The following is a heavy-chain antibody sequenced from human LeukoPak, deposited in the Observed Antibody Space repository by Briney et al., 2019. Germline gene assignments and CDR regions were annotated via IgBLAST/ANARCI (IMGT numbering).Heavy chain of an antibody. CDR1: GYTFASYY. J-gene: IGHJ5*02. V-gene: IGHV1-46*01. D-gene: IGHD3-3*01. CDR3: ARGEPYYDFWSGYYTGPHNWFDP. Sequence: ASAKVSCKASGYTFASYYMHWVRQAPGQGLEWMGIINPSGGSTSYAQKFQGRVTMTRDMPTSTVYMELSSLRSEDTAVYYCARGEPYYDFWSGYYTGPHNWFDPWGQGTLVTVSS. CDR2: INPSGGST.